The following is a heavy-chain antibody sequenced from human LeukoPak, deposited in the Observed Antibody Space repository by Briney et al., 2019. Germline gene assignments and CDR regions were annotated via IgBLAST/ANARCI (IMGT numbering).Heavy chain of an antibody. CDR3: AHRPLTILAAGTYFDY. V-gene: IGHV2-5*02. CDR2: IYWDDDK. CDR1: GFSLSTSGVG. J-gene: IGHJ4*02. D-gene: IGHD6-13*01. Sequence: SGPTLVKPTQTLTLTCTFSGFSLSTSGVGVGWIRQPPGKALEWLALIYWDDDKRYSPSLKSRLTITKDTSKNQVVLTMTNMDPVDTATYYCAHRPLTILAAGTYFDYWGQGTLVTVSS.